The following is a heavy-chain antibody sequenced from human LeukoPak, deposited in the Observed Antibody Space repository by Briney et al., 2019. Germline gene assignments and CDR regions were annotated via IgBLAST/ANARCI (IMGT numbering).Heavy chain of an antibody. D-gene: IGHD1-7*01. CDR1: GFTFSSSW. Sequence: GGSLRLSCAASGFTFSSSWTSWVRQAPGKGLEWVANIKQDGSEKYYVDSVKGRFTISRDNAKDSLYLQMNSLRAEDTAVYYCARDRGWNYDWGQGTLVTVSS. J-gene: IGHJ4*02. CDR3: ARDRGWNYD. CDR2: IKQDGSEK. V-gene: IGHV3-7*01.